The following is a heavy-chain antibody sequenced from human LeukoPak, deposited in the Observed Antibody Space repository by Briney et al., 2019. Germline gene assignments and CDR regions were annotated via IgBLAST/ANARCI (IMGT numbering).Heavy chain of an antibody. CDR3: ARWGESGDYAVHAFDI. CDR1: GVSASNCY. Sequence: SETLSLTCTVSGVSASNCYWNWMRQSPGKGLEWIGYCHHSGTTNYNPSLSSRVTMSVDTSKSQFSLKLSSVSAADTAVYYCARWGESGDYAVHAFDIWGQGTMVTVSS. J-gene: IGHJ3*02. D-gene: IGHD2-21*02. V-gene: IGHV4-59*02. CDR2: CHHSGTT.